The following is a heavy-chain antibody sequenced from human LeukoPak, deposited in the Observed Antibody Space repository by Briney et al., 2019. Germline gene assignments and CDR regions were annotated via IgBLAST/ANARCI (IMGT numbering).Heavy chain of an antibody. Sequence: ASVKVSCKASGGTFSSYAISWVRQAPGQGLEWMGGIIPIFGTANYAQKFQGRVTITTDESTSTAYMELSSLRSEDTAVYYCAVGPTYYYDSSGYYRAFGIWGQGTMVTVSS. D-gene: IGHD3-22*01. V-gene: IGHV1-69*05. J-gene: IGHJ3*02. CDR1: GGTFSSYA. CDR2: IIPIFGTA. CDR3: AVGPTYYYDSSGYYRAFGI.